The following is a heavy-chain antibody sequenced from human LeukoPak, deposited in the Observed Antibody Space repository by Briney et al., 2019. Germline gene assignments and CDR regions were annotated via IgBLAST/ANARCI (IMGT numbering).Heavy chain of an antibody. CDR2: IIPIFGTA. CDR1: GGTFSSYA. J-gene: IGHJ3*01. CDR3: ATDSPMQAGLLDV. Sequence: ASVKVSCKASGGTFSSYAINWVRQAPGQGLEWMGGIIPIFGTANYAQKFQGRVTMTTDESTSTAYMELSSLRSEDTAVYYCATDSPMQAGLLDVWGQGTVVTVSS. V-gene: IGHV1-69*05.